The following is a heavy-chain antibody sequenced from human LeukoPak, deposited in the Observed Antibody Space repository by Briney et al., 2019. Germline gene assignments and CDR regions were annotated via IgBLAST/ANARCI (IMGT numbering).Heavy chain of an antibody. Sequence: SWGSLRLSCAASGFNFRGYGMHWVRQAPGKGLEWVTFIHYDGRNQYYADSVKGRFTISRDNSKNTLYLQMNSLRPEDTAVYYCAKAAYDSSGSWYYFDYWGQGTLVTVSS. CDR1: GFNFRGYG. CDR2: IHYDGRNQ. J-gene: IGHJ4*02. CDR3: AKAAYDSSGSWYYFDY. D-gene: IGHD3-22*01. V-gene: IGHV3-30*02.